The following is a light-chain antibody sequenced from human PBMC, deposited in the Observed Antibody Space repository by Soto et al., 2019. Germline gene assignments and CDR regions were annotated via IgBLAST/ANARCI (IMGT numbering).Light chain of an antibody. CDR1: QSVSSSY. CDR2: GPS. CDR3: EQYGSSPCT. Sequence: ELVLTQSPGTLSLSPGERATLSCRASQSVSSSYLAWYQQKPGQAPRLLIYGPSSRATGIPDWFSGSRSATDFTLTISRLEPEDFEVDYCEQYGSSPCTFGQGTKVDIK. V-gene: IGKV3-20*01. J-gene: IGKJ1*01.